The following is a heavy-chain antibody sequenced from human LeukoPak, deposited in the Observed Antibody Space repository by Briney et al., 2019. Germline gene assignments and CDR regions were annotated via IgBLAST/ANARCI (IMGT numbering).Heavy chain of an antibody. J-gene: IGHJ4*02. CDR3: AKDRPHGSIAVAGTFDY. Sequence: GGSLRLSCAASGFTVSSNYMSWVRQAPGKGLEWVSVIYSGGSTYYADSVKGRFTISRDNSKNTLYLQMNSLRAEDTAVYYCAKDRPHGSIAVAGTFDYWGQGTLVTVSS. D-gene: IGHD6-19*01. CDR2: IYSGGST. CDR1: GFTVSSNY. V-gene: IGHV3-53*01.